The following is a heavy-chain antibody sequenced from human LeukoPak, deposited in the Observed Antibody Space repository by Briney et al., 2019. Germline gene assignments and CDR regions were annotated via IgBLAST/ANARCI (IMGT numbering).Heavy chain of an antibody. D-gene: IGHD1-26*01. J-gene: IGHJ4*02. CDR2: ISWDGGRT. V-gene: IGHV3-43*01. CDR1: GFTFDDYT. Sequence: GWSLRLSCVASGFTFDDYTMHWVRQAPGKGLEWVSHISWDGGRTYYADSVKGRFTISRDNSKNSLYLQVNSLRPDDTAFYYCAKGSAGAPYCFDYWGQGTLVTVSS. CDR3: AKGSAGAPYCFDY.